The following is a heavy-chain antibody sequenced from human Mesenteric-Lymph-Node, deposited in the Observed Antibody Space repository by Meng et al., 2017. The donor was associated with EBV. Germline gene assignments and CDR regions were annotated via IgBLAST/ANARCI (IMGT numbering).Heavy chain of an antibody. CDR2: INPNSGGT. D-gene: IGHD3-16*01. V-gene: IGHV1-2*02. CDR3: ARRYRGIDY. CDR1: GYAFTGYY. Sequence: QVQLVQSGAEVKKPGASVKVSCKASGYAFTGYYMHWVRQAPGQGLEWMGWINPNSGGTNCAQKSQGGVTMTRDTSISTAYMELSSLRSEDTVVYYCARRYRGIDYWGQGTLVTVSS. J-gene: IGHJ4*02.